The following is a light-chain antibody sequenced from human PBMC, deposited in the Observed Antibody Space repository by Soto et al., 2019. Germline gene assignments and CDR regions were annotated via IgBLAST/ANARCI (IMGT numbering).Light chain of an antibody. CDR3: SSWDDGVSGWV. V-gene: IGLV2-14*01. CDR1: SSDVGGYNY. Sequence: QSVLTQPASVSGSPGQSITISCTGTSSDVGGYNYVSWYQQHPGKAPKLMIYQVSNRPSGVSNRFSGSKSGNTASLTISGLQAEDEADYYCSSWDDGVSGWVFGGGTKLTVL. J-gene: IGLJ3*02. CDR2: QVS.